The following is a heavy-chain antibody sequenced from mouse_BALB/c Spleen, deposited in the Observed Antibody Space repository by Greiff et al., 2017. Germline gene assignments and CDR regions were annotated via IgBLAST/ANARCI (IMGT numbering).Heavy chain of an antibody. CDR3: ATGTGAMDY. D-gene: IGHD4-1*01. V-gene: IGHV1S132*01. J-gene: IGHJ4*01. CDR1: GYTLTSYW. CDR2: IFPGTGTT. Sequence: LQESGAELVKPGASVKLSCKTSGYTLTSYWIQWVKQRPGQGLGWIGEIFPGTGTTYYNEKFKGKATLTIDTSSSTAYMQLSSLTSEDSAVYFCATGTGAMDYWGQGTSVTVSS.